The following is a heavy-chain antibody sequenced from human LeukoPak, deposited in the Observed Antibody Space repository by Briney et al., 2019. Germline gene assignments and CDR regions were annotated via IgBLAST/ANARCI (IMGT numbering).Heavy chain of an antibody. V-gene: IGHV3-33*01. CDR2: IWNDGSNK. J-gene: IGHJ4*01. Sequence: GGSLRLSCGASGFPFSIYGMHWVRPSPGKGLEGVAVIWNDGSNKYYADSVKGRFTISRDNSKNTLFLQMNSLRAEDTAVYYCARASGSFDYWGQGTLVTVSS. D-gene: IGHD1-26*01. CDR3: ARASGSFDY. CDR1: GFPFSIYG.